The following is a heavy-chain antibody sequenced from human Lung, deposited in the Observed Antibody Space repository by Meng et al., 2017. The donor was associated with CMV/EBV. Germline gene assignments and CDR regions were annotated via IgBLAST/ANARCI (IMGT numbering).Heavy chain of an antibody. J-gene: IGHJ4*02. V-gene: IGHV2-5*01. CDR3: AHSARYYSSGIYYVPFDY. Sequence: SGPTLVKPTQTLTLTCSFSGFSLRTTGAGVGWIRQPPGKALEWLALIYWNDDKRYSPSLKNRFTITKDTSRNRVVLTMTILDPADTATYYCAHSARYYSSGIYYVPFDYWGQGTLVTVSS. D-gene: IGHD3-10*01. CDR1: GFSLRTTGAG. CDR2: IYWNDDK.